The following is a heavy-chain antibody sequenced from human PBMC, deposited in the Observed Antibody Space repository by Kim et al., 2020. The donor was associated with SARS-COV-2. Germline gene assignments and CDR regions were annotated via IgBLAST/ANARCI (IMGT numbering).Heavy chain of an antibody. CDR1: GFAVSSSY. D-gene: IGHD3-9*01. V-gene: IGHV3-66*02. CDR3: AREDDWSYHY. J-gene: IGHJ4*02. CDR2: IYVGGNT. Sequence: GGSLRLSCAASGFAVSSSYMSWPRQAPGKGLEWLSDIYVGGNTYYRDSVRGRFIISRDNSENTLYLHMNNLRPEDTAVYYCAREDDWSYHYWGQGTQVTVSS.